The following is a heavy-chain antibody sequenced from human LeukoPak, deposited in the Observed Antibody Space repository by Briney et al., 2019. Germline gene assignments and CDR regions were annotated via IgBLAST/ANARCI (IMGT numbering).Heavy chain of an antibody. D-gene: IGHD3-22*01. CDR1: GFTFSSYW. CDR3: ASADRRDSSGYYWG. Sequence: PGGSLRLSCAASGFTFSSYWMSWVRQAPGKGLEWVANIKQDGSEKYYVDSVKGRFTISRHNAKNSLYLKMNSLRAEDTAVYYCASADRRDSSGYYWGWGQGTLVTVSS. V-gene: IGHV3-7*01. J-gene: IGHJ4*02. CDR2: IKQDGSEK.